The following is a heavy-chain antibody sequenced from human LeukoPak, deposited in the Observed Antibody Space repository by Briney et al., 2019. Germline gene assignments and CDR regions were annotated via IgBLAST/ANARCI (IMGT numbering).Heavy chain of an antibody. CDR2: INASSGGT. CDR3: ARDGTGVDS. V-gene: IGHV1-2*02. CDR1: GYTFSDYF. D-gene: IGHD1/OR15-1a*01. J-gene: IGHJ4*02. Sequence: GASVKVSCKASGYTFSDYFMHWVRQAPGQGLEWMGWINASSGGTIYAQKFQGRVTMTRDTSISTAYMELSRLRSDDTAVYYCARDGTGVDSWGQGTLVIVSS.